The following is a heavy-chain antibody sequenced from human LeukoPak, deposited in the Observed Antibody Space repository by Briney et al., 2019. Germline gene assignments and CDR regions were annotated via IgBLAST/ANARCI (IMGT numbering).Heavy chain of an antibody. CDR1: GFTFSNAW. CDR2: IKSKTDGGTT. J-gene: IGHJ1*01. D-gene: IGHD2-2*01. V-gene: IGHV3-15*01. CDR3: TARYCRSTSCYGEYCQR. Sequence: GGSLRLSCAASGFTFSNAWMSWVRQAPGKGLEWVGRIKSKTDGGTTDYAAPVKGRFTISRDDSKNTLYLQMNSLKTEDTAVYYCTARYCRSTSCYGEYCQRWGQGTLVTVSS.